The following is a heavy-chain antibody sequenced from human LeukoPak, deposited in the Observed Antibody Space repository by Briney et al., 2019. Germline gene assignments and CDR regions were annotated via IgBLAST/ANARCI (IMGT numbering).Heavy chain of an antibody. CDR3: ATDLMYGSGKEGP. CDR1: GYTLTQLS. Sequence: GSSVTLSFTVSGYTLTQLSMHWVRQAPGKGREWMGGFDPEDDETIYAQKFQGRVTMTEDTSTDTAYIELSSLRSEDTAVYYCATDLMYGSGKEGPWGRGTLVSVSS. J-gene: IGHJ5*02. CDR2: FDPEDDET. V-gene: IGHV1-24*01. D-gene: IGHD3-10*01.